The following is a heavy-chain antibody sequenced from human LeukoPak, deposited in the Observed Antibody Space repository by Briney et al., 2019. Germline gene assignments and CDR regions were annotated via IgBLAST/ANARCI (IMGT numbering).Heavy chain of an antibody. V-gene: IGHV1-18*01. D-gene: IGHD6-19*01. CDR3: ARDSTAVAGTVDY. J-gene: IGHJ4*02. CDR1: GYTFTTYG. CDR2: ISAYNGNT. Sequence: ASVKVSCKASGYTFTTYGVTWVRQAPGQGLEWMGWISAYNGNTNYAQKLQGRVSVTTDTSTSTAYMELRSLRSDDTAVYYCARDSTAVAGTVDYWGQGTLVTVSS.